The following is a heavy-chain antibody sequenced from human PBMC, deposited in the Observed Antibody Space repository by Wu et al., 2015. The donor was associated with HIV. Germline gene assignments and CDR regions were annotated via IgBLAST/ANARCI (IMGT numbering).Heavy chain of an antibody. Sequence: QVQLVQSGAEVKKPGSSVKVSCKASGGTFRRYDINWVRQAPGQGLEWMGKINPMVGAANYLQKFQDRVTVTADESTSTAYMELSSLRSDDTAVYYCARAQEAMDYYYYMDVWGKGTTVTVSS. J-gene: IGHJ6*03. CDR1: GGTFRRYD. CDR3: ARAQEAMDYYYYMDV. CDR2: INPMVGAA. V-gene: IGHV1-69*11.